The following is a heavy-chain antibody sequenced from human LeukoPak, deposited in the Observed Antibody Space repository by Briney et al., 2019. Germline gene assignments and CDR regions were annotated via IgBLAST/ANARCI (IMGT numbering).Heavy chain of an antibody. D-gene: IGHD6-19*01. Sequence: PSVKVSCKASGYTFTGYYMHWVRQAPGQGLEWMGRINPNSGGTNYAQKFHGRVTMTRDTSISTAYMELSSLRSEDTAVYYCATDIAVAGRFDYWGQGTLVTVSS. V-gene: IGHV1-2*06. CDR3: ATDIAVAGRFDY. J-gene: IGHJ4*02. CDR2: INPNSGGT. CDR1: GYTFTGYY.